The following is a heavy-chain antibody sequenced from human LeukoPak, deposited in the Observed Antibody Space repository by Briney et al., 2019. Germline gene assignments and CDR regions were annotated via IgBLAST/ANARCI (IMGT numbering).Heavy chain of an antibody. Sequence: SETLSLTCTVSGGSTSISSYYWGWIRQPPGKGLEWIGSIYHSGSTYYNPSLKSRVTISVDTSKNQFSLKLSSVTAADTAVYYCARVGSEYYYDSSGYWPFDYWGQGTLVTVSS. CDR3: ARVGSEYYYDSSGYWPFDY. CDR1: GGSTSISSYY. J-gene: IGHJ4*02. CDR2: IYHSGST. V-gene: IGHV4-39*07. D-gene: IGHD3-22*01.